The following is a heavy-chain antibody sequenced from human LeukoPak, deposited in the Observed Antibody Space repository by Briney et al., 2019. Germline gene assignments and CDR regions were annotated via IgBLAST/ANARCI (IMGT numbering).Heavy chain of an antibody. CDR3: AKMQGYFDL. CDR2: ITGSGDNT. J-gene: IGHJ2*01. CDR1: GFTFTSQG. Sequence: PGGSLRLSCAASGFTFTSQGMAWVRQAPAKGPEWVSAITGSGDNTYYADSVKGRFTISRNNSKNTLYLQMNSLSAEDTAVYYCAKMQGYFDLWGRGTLVTVSS. V-gene: IGHV3-23*01.